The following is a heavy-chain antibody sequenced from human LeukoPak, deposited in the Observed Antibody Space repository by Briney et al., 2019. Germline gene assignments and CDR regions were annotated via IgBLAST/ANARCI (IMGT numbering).Heavy chain of an antibody. V-gene: IGHV4-39*07. CDR1: GGSTSSSNYY. CDR3: ARAQLNLLVDFGMDV. J-gene: IGHJ6*02. CDR2: IYFSGST. Sequence: PSETLSLTCTVSGGSTSSSNYYWGWIRQPPGKGLEWIGSIYFSGSTYYSPSLKSRVTLSIDTSKNQFSLKLTSVTAADTAVYYCARAQLNLLVDFGMDVWGQGTTVTVSS. D-gene: IGHD1-1*01.